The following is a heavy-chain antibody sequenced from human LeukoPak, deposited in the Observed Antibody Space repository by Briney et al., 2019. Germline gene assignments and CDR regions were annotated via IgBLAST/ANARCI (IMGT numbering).Heavy chain of an antibody. CDR1: GYTYTSYY. CDR2: INPSGGST. Sequence: ASVKVSCKASGYTYTSYYMHWVRQPRGQGLEWMGIINPSGGSTSYAQKFQGRVTMTRDTSTSTVYMELSSLRSEDTAVYYCARGAPIGIVATTSAFDIWGQGTMVTVSS. CDR3: ARGAPIGIVATTSAFDI. V-gene: IGHV1-46*01. D-gene: IGHD5-12*01. J-gene: IGHJ3*02.